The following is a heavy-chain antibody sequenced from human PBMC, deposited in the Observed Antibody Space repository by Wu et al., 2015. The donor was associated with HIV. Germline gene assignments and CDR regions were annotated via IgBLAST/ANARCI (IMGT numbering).Heavy chain of an antibody. V-gene: IGHV1-2*02. Sequence: QVQLVQSGAEVKKPGASVKVSCKASGYTFTGYYMHWVRQAPGQGLEWMGWINPNSGGTNYAQKFQGRVTMTRDTSISTAYMELSRLRSDDTAVYYCARGYCSSTSCYTGAFDIWGQGTMVTVSS. J-gene: IGHJ3*02. CDR2: INPNSGGT. D-gene: IGHD2-2*02. CDR3: ARGYCSSTSCYTGAFDI. CDR1: GYTFTGYY.